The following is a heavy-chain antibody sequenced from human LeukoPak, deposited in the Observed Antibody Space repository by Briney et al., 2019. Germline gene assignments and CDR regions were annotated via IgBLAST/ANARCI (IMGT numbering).Heavy chain of an antibody. J-gene: IGHJ4*02. CDR3: AKRGYYYDNSGYCFGS. V-gene: IGHV3-33*06. D-gene: IGHD3-22*01. CDR2: IWYDGSNK. Sequence: PGGSLRLSCVASGFTFSSYGMHWVRQAPGKGLEWVAVIWYDGSNKYYADSVKGRFTISRDNSKNTLYLQMNSLRAEDTAVYYCAKRGYYYDNSGYCFGSWGQGTLVTVSS. CDR1: GFTFSSYG.